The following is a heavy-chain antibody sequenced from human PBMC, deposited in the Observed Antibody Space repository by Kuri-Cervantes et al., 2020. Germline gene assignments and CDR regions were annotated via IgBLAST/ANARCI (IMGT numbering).Heavy chain of an antibody. CDR2: INRSGST. V-gene: IGHV4-34*01. D-gene: IGHD2-15*01. J-gene: IGHJ4*02. Sequence: SETLSLTCAVYGGSFSGYYWSWIRQPPGKGLEWIGEINRSGSTNYNPSLKSRVTISVDTSENQFSLKLSSVTAADTAVYYCAREGCSGGSCYSDYWGQGTLVTVSS. CDR1: GGSFSGYY. CDR3: AREGCSGGSCYSDY.